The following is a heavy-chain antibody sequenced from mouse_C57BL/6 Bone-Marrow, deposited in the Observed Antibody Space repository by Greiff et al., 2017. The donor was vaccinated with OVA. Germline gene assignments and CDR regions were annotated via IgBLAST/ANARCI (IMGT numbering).Heavy chain of an antibody. CDR3: ARTAFYYDYDGYAMDY. J-gene: IGHJ4*01. CDR2: IYPGSGST. V-gene: IGHV1-55*01. Sequence: VQLQQSGAELVKPGASVKMSCKASGYTFTSYWITWVKQRPGQGLEWIGDIYPGSGSTNYNEKFKSKATLTVDTSSSTAYMQLSSLTSEDSAVYYCARTAFYYDYDGYAMDYWGQGTSVTVSS. CDR1: GYTFTSYW. D-gene: IGHD2-4*01.